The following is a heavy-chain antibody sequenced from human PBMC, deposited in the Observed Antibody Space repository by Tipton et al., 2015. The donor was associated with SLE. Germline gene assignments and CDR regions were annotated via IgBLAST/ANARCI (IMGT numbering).Heavy chain of an antibody. V-gene: IGHV4-39*07. D-gene: IGHD1-26*01. CDR1: GGSISSSNYY. CDR2: IYYSGST. J-gene: IGHJ3*02. Sequence: TLSLTCTVSGGSISSSNYYWGWIRQPPGKGLEWIGSIYYSGSTYYNPSLKSRVTISVDTSRNQFSLKLSSVTAADTAVYYCARGYVGALAFDIWGQGTMVTVSS. CDR3: ARGYVGALAFDI.